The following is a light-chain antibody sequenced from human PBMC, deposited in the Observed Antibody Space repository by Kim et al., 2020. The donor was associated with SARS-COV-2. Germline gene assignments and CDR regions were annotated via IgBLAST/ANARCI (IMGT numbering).Light chain of an antibody. J-gene: IGLJ1*01. Sequence: RQTPTLTCTGNRNNVGNQGAAWRQQHQGHPPKLLSYRDNNRPSDLSARFSASRSGNTASLTITGLQPEDEADYYCEAWDTTLRAYVFGPGTKVTVL. CDR3: EAWDTTLRAYV. CDR2: RDN. CDR1: RNNVGNQG. V-gene: IGLV10-54*04.